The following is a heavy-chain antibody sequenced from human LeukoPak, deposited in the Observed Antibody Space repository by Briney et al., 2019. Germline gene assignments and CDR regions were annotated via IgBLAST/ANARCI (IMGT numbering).Heavy chain of an antibody. CDR1: GYSFTSYW. V-gene: IGHV5-10-1*01. Sequence: HGESLKISCKGSGYSFTSYWISWVRQMPGKGLEWMGRIDPSDSYTNYSPSFQGHVTISADKFISTAYLQWSSLKASDTAMYYCARVHCSGGSCYSLDYWGQGTLVTVSS. D-gene: IGHD2-15*01. CDR2: IDPSDSYT. CDR3: ARVHCSGGSCYSLDY. J-gene: IGHJ4*02.